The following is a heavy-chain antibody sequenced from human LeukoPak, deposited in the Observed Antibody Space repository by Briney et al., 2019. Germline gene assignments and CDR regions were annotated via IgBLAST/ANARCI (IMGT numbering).Heavy chain of an antibody. CDR1: GFTFDDYA. Sequence: GRSLRLSCAASGFTFDDYAMHWVRQAPGKGLEWVSGISWNSGSIGYADSVKGRFTISRDNAKNSLYLQMNSLRAEDTAVYYCAIDKAGIELGRAFDIWGQGTMVTVSS. J-gene: IGHJ3*02. CDR3: AIDKAGIELGRAFDI. CDR2: ISWNSGSI. V-gene: IGHV3-9*01. D-gene: IGHD7-27*01.